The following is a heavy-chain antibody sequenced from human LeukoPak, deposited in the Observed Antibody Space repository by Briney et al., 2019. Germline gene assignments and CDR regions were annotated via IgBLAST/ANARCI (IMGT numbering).Heavy chain of an antibody. CDR3: ARGILWFGDDV. Sequence: ASVTVSCKASGYTLPNYDINWVRQATGQGLEWMGWMNPNSGNTGYAQKFQGGVTMTRNTSISTAYVELSSLRSEDTAVYYCARGILWFGDDVWGKGTTVTISS. CDR2: MNPNSGNT. CDR1: GYTLPNYD. D-gene: IGHD3-10*01. V-gene: IGHV1-8*01. J-gene: IGHJ6*04.